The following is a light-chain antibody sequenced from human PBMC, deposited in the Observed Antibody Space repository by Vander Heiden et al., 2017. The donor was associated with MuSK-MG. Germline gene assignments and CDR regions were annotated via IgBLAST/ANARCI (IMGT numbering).Light chain of an antibody. J-gene: IGKJ2*01. CDR2: AAS. CDR1: QSISSY. Sequence: DIQMTQSPSSLSASVGDRVTITCRASQSISSYLNWYQQKPGKAPKLLIYAASSLQSGVPSRFSGSGYGTDFTLTISSRQPEDFATYYCQQSDSTPMYTFGQGTKLXIK. V-gene: IGKV1-39*01. CDR3: QQSDSTPMYT.